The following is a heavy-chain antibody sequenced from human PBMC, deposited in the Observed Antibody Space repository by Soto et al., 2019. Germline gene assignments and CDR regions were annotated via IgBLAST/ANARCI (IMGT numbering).Heavy chain of an antibody. CDR2: ISYDGSNK. J-gene: IGHJ4*02. CDR3: ARAHRLASAKDY. CDR1: GFTFSSYA. D-gene: IGHD2-2*01. Sequence: QVQLVESGGGVVQPGRSLRLSCAASGFTFSSYAMHWVRQAPGKGLEWVAVISYDGSNKYYADSVKGRFTISRDNSNNTLYLQMNSLIAKDTAVYYCARAHRLASAKDYWGQGTLVTVSS. V-gene: IGHV3-30-3*01.